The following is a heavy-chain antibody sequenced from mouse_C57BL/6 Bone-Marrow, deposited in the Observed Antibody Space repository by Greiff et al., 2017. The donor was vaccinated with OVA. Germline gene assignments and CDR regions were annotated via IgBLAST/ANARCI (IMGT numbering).Heavy chain of an antibody. CDR2: IDPSDSYT. CDR3: ARWSYDYDGDY. CDR1: GYTFTSYW. D-gene: IGHD2-4*01. V-gene: IGHV1-50*01. J-gene: IGHJ2*01. Sequence: QVQLQQPGAELVKPGASVKLSCKASGYTFTSYWMQWVKQRPGQGLEWIGEIDPSDSYTNYNQKFQGKATWTVDTSSSTAYMQLSSLTSEDSAFYYCARWSYDYDGDYWGQGTTLTVSS.